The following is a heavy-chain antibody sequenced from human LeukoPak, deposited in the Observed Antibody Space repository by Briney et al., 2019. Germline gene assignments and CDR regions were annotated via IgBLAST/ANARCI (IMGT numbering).Heavy chain of an antibody. CDR1: VGSFSDYS. V-gene: IGHV4-34*01. J-gene: IGHJ5*02. CDR3: AGGIAAAGTGWFDP. Sequence: PSETLSLTCAVYVGSFSDYSWSWIRQSPGKGLEWIGEITYSGSTNYNPSLKSRVTISIDTSKNQFSLKLSSVTAADTAVYYCAGGIAAAGTGWFDPWGQGTLVTVSS. CDR2: ITYSGST. D-gene: IGHD6-13*01.